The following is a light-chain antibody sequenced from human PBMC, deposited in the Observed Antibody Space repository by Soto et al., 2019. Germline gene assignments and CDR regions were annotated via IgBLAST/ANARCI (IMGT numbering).Light chain of an antibody. CDR3: SSYTSSSIDYV. CDR1: SRDVGGYNY. V-gene: IGLV2-14*01. J-gene: IGLJ1*01. CDR2: EVS. Sequence: QCALTQPASVSGSPGQSITISCTGTSRDVGGYNYVSWYQQHPGKAPKLMIYEVSNRPSGVSNRFSGSKSGNTASLTISGLQAEDEADYYCSSYTSSSIDYVFGTGTKVTVL.